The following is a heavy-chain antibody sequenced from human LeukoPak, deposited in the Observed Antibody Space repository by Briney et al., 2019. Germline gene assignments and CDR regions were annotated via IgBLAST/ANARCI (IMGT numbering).Heavy chain of an antibody. V-gene: IGHV3-9*01. J-gene: IGHJ3*02. D-gene: IGHD2-15*01. CDR1: GFTFDDYA. CDR3: AREGYCSGGSCLDAFDI. CDR2: ISWNSGSI. Sequence: PGRSLRLSCAASGFTFDDYAMHWVRQAPGKGLEWVSGISWNSGSIGYADSVKGRFTISRDNAKNSLYLQMNSLRAEDTAVYYCAREGYCSGGSCLDAFDIWGQGTMVTVSS.